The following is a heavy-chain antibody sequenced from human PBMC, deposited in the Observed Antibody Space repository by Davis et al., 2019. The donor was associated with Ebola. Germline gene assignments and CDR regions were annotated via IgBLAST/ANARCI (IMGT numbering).Heavy chain of an antibody. CDR2: IHHGGSA. CDR1: GVSITTHF. V-gene: IGHV4-59*11. J-gene: IGHJ3*02. D-gene: IGHD2-21*01. CDR3: ARDTRPCGGDCYDDTFDM. Sequence: PSETLSLTCTVSGVSITTHFWRWIRQPPGKGLEWVGFIHHGGSANSNPSLKSRVTFSIDTSKSQVSLHLTSVTAADTAVYYCARDTRPCGGDCYDDTFDMWGQGTMVVVSS.